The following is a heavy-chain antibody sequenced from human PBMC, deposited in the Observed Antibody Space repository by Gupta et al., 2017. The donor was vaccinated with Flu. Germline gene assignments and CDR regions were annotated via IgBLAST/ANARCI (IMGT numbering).Heavy chain of an antibody. CDR3: AVYDFYYYYMDV. D-gene: IGHD3-3*01. J-gene: IGHJ6*03. CDR2: ISSSSSYI. CDR1: GFTFSSYS. V-gene: IGHV3-21*01. Sequence: EVQLVESGGGLVKPGGSLRLSCAASGFTFSSYSMNWVRQAPGKGLEWVSSISSSSSYIYYADSVKGRFTISRDNAKNSLYLQMNSLRAEDTAVYYCAVYDFYYYYMDVWGKGTTVTVSS.